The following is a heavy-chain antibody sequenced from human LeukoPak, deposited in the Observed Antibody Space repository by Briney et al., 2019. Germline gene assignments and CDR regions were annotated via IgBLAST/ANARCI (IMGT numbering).Heavy chain of an antibody. J-gene: IGHJ4*02. V-gene: IGHV3-11*04. D-gene: IGHD3-9*01. Sequence: GGSLRLSCAASGFTFSDYYMSWIRQVPGKGLEWVSYIGRSGTTIHYADSVKGRFTISWDNAKKSLYLQMNSLRAEDTAVYYCARALSADWLFDYWGQGTLVTVSS. CDR3: ARALSADWLFDY. CDR2: IGRSGTTI. CDR1: GFTFSDYY.